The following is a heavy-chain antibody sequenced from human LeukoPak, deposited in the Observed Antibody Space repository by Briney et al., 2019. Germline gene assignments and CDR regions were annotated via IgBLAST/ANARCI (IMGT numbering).Heavy chain of an antibody. J-gene: IGHJ4*02. D-gene: IGHD5-24*01. CDR3: ARGDGYNSVGYYFDY. CDR1: GGSISSSSYY. CDR2: IYYSGST. V-gene: IGHV4-39*01. Sequence: SETLSLTCTVSGGSISSSSYYWGWIRQPPGRGLEWIGSIYYSGSTYYNPSLKSRVTISVDTSKNQFSLKLSSVTAADTAVYYCARGDGYNSVGYYFDYWGQGTLVTVSS.